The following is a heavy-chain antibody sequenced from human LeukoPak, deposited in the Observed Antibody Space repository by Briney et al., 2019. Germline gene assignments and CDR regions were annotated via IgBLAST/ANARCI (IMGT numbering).Heavy chain of an antibody. CDR3: ARDRYDFWSGTSFCFDY. V-gene: IGHV3-30-3*01. CDR1: GFTFSSYA. J-gene: IGHJ4*02. Sequence: GRSLRLSCAASGFTFSSYAMHWVRQAPGKGLEWVAVISYDGSNKYYAYSVKGRFTISRDNSKNTLYLQMNSLRAEDTAVYYCARDRYDFWSGTSFCFDYWGQGTLVTVSS. CDR2: ISYDGSNK. D-gene: IGHD3-3*01.